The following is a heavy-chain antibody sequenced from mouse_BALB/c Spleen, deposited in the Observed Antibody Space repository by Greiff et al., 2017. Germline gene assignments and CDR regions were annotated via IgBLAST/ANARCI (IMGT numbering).Heavy chain of an antibody. CDR2: ISDGGSYT. CDR1: GFTFSDYY. D-gene: IGHD4-1*01. Sequence: EVKLMESGGGLVKPGGSLKLSCAASGFTFSDYYMYWVRQTPEKRLEWVATISDGGSYTYYPDSVKGRFTISRDNAKNNLYLQMSSLKSEDTAMYYCARASNSWFAYWGQGTLVTVSA. V-gene: IGHV5-4*02. CDR3: ARASNSWFAY. J-gene: IGHJ3*01.